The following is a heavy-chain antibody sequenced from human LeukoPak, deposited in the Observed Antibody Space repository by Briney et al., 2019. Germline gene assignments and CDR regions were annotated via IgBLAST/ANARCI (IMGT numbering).Heavy chain of an antibody. J-gene: IGHJ5*02. CDR2: IYYSGST. V-gene: IGHV4-59*01. CDR3: ARTYYYDSSGYYYRTFDP. CDR1: GGSISSYY. Sequence: ASETLSLTCTVSGGSISSYYWSWIRQPPGKGLEWIGYIYYSGSTNYNPSLKSRVTISVDTSKNQFSLKLSSVTAADTAVYYCARTYYYDSSGYYYRTFDPWGQGTLVTVSS. D-gene: IGHD3-22*01.